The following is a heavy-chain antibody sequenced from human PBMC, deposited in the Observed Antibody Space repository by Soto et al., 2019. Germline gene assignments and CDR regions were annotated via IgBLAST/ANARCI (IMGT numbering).Heavy chain of an antibody. CDR2: IYYSGTT. CDR3: ARREIQGPIDY. Sequence: QVQLQESGPGLVKPSDTLSLTCAVSGYSISSSNWWGWIRQPPGKGLEWIGYIYYSGTTYNNPALKSRVTMSVGTSKNQFSLKLTSVTAVDTAVYYCARREIQGPIDYWGQGTLVTVSS. V-gene: IGHV4-28*01. J-gene: IGHJ4*02. D-gene: IGHD1-26*01. CDR1: GYSISSSNW.